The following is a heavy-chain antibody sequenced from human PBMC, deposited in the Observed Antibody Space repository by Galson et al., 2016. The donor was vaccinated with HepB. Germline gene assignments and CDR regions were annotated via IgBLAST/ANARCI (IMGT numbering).Heavy chain of an antibody. V-gene: IGHV3-48*02. Sequence: SLRLSCAGSGLTFSRKGMGWVRQAPGKGLEWISYITSDSRNIYYADSVKGRFTISRDNGKNSLYLQMNSLRDEDTAVYYCARGRCYTDRCDSGFRSLDYWGQGTLVTVSS. CDR2: ITSDSRNI. J-gene: IGHJ4*02. D-gene: IGHD3-3*01. CDR3: ARGRCYTDRCDSGFRSLDY. CDR1: GLTFSRKG.